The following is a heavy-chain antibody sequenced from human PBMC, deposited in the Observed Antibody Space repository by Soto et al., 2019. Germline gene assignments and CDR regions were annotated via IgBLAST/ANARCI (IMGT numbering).Heavy chain of an antibody. J-gene: IGHJ4*02. D-gene: IGHD1-1*01. CDR3: ATDPDEDQLNQGGSFDN. CDR1: GFTFSSHA. CDR2: ISFNAKNK. Sequence: SLILSCAASGFTFSSHAMHWVRQAPGRGLEWLAAISFNAKNKYYADSVRGRFTVSRDNPKSTLYLQMNSLRVDDTAIYYCATDPDEDQLNQGGSFDNWGQGA. V-gene: IGHV3-30*04.